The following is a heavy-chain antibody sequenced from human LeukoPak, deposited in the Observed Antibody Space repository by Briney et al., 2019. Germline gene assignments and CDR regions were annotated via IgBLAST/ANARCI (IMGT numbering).Heavy chain of an antibody. CDR3: AKGPWYYDSSVNFDY. D-gene: IGHD3-22*01. CDR1: GFTFSSYG. CDR2: ISYDGSNK. J-gene: IGHJ4*02. V-gene: IGHV3-30*18. Sequence: GGSLRLSCAASGFTFSSYGTHWVRQAPGKGLEWVAVISYDGSNKYYADSVKGRFTISRDNSKNTLYLQMNSLRAEDTAVYYCAKGPWYYDSSVNFDYWGQGTLVTVSS.